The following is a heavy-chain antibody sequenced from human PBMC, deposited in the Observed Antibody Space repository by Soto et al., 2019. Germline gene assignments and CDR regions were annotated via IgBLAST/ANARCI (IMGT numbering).Heavy chain of an antibody. J-gene: IGHJ3*02. CDR1: GGTFSSYA. CDR2: IIPIFGTA. CDR3: AREITMIVRAAFDI. Sequence: ASVKVSCKASGGTFSSYAISWVRQAPGQGLEWMGGIIPIFGTANYAQKFQGRVTITADESTSTAYMELSSLRSEDTAVYYCAREITMIVRAAFDIWGQGTMVTVSS. D-gene: IGHD3-22*01. V-gene: IGHV1-69*13.